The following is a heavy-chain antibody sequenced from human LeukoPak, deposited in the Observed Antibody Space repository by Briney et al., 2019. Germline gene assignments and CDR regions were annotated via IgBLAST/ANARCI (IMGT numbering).Heavy chain of an antibody. Sequence: PGGSLRLSCAASGSTFSNHGLHWVRQGPGKGLEWISYITSSGSATYYADSVKGRFTTSRDNVENSLYLQMNSLRDADTAVYYCARDYSWSFDLWGRGTPVTVSS. CDR2: ITSSGSAT. J-gene: IGHJ2*01. D-gene: IGHD2-15*01. CDR1: GSTFSNHG. CDR3: ARDYSWSFDL. V-gene: IGHV3-48*02.